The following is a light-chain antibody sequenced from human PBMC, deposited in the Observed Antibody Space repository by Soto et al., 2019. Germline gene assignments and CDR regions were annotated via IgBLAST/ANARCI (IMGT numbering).Light chain of an antibody. CDR3: QQDGSSPRT. CDR1: QSVSSSY. Sequence: EILLTQSPGTLSLSPGERATLSCRASQSVSSSYLAWYQQKPGQAPRLLIYGASSRATGITDRFSGSGYGPDFTLAIRRLEPEDFAVYYCQQDGSSPRTFGQGTKGEIK. CDR2: GAS. V-gene: IGKV3-20*01. J-gene: IGKJ1*01.